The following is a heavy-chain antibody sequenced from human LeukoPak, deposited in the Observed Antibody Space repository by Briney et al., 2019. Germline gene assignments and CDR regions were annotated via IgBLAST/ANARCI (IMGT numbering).Heavy chain of an antibody. V-gene: IGHV3-23*01. CDR3: AKVGIGGGGGGGVEY. Sequence: PGGSLRLSCAASGFTFSSYAMSWVRQAPGKGLEWVSAISGSGGSTYYADSVKGRFTISRDNSKNTLYLQMNSLRNEDTALYYWAKVGIGGGGGGGVEYWGQGTLVTVSS. CDR2: ISGSGGST. CDR1: GFTFSSYA. D-gene: IGHD3-10*01. J-gene: IGHJ4*02.